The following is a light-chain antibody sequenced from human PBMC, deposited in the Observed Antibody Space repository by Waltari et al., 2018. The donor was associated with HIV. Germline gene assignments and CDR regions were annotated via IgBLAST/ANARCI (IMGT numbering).Light chain of an antibody. J-gene: IGKJ5*01. CDR1: QGISNY. CDR3: QKYNSAPLT. CDR2: AAS. V-gene: IGKV1-27*01. Sequence: DTQMIQAPSSLSAFVGDRVTFSCRASQGISNYVAWYQQKPGKIPRLLIYAASTLQEGVPSRFSGSGFGTDFTLTINSLQPEDVATYYCQKYNSAPLTFGQGTRLEIK.